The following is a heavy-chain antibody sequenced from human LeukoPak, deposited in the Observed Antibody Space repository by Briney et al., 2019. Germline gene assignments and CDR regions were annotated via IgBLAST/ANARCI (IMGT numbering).Heavy chain of an antibody. D-gene: IGHD3-10*01. CDR2: IYHSGST. V-gene: IGHV4-4*02. CDR1: GGSISSSNW. CDR3: AREAYYYGSGMGFGY. Sequence: PSETLSLTCAVSGGSISSSNWWSWVRQPPGKGLEWIGEIYHSGSTNYNPSLKSRVTISVDKSKNQFSLKLSSVTAADTAVYYCAREAYYYGSGMGFGYWGQGTLVTVSS. J-gene: IGHJ4*02.